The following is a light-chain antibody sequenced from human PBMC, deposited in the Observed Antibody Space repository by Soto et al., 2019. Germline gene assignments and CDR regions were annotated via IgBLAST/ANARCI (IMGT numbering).Light chain of an antibody. CDR3: QQTYSTPIT. CDR1: QDIGVH. Sequence: IQMSQSPSSLSASVGDTVTITCRASQDIGVHLNWYQQKPRQAPKLLIYDVFQMESGVSPRFSGSGSGTDFTLTISSLQPDDLATYYCQQTYSTPITFGQATRLEIK. V-gene: IGKV1-39*01. J-gene: IGKJ5*01. CDR2: DVF.